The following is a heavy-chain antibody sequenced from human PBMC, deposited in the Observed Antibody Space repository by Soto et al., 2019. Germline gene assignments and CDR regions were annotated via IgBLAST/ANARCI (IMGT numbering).Heavy chain of an antibody. CDR2: MSAYNGNT. CDR1: GYTFGSFG. CDR3: ARGNGPARNH. Sequence: QVQLVQSGAEVKKPGASVEVSCKASGYTFGSFGISWVRQAPGQGLEWMGWMSAYNGNTNYARKVQDRVTMTRDTSTSTAYMELRSLRSDDTAVYYCARGNGPARNHWGQGTLVTVSS. V-gene: IGHV1-18*01. D-gene: IGHD6-6*01. J-gene: IGHJ4*02.